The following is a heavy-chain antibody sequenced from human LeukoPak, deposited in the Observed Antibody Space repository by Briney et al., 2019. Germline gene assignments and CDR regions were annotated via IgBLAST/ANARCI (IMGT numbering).Heavy chain of an antibody. CDR2: ISSSGSTI. D-gene: IGHD2-15*01. CDR1: GFTFSDYD. V-gene: IGHV3-11*01. Sequence: GGSLRLSCAASGFTFSDYDMSWIRQAPGKGLEWVSDISSSGSTIYYADSVKGRFTISRDNSKNSLYLQMNSLRAEDTAVYYCARGGKVVVAATDFDYWGQGTLVTVSS. CDR3: ARGGKVVVAATDFDY. J-gene: IGHJ4*02.